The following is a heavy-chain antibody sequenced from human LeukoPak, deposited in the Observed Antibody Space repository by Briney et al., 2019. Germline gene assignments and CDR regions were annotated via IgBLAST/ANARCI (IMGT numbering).Heavy chain of an antibody. CDR2: IYQSGST. V-gene: IGHV4-30-2*01. Sequence: PSQTLSLTCAVSGGSINSGHHSWSWIRQPPGEGLEWIGYIYQSGSTYYNSSLKSRVTITIDTSKSQFSLKLTSVTAADTAVYYCAGLVGRYSSGLYYYYFDYWGQGTLVTVSS. CDR1: GGSINSGHHS. J-gene: IGHJ4*02. CDR3: AGLVGRYSSGLYYYYFDY. D-gene: IGHD3-22*01.